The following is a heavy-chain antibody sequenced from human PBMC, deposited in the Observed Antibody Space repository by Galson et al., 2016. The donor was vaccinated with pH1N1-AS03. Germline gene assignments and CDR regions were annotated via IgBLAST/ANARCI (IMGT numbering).Heavy chain of an antibody. D-gene: IGHD3-10*01. V-gene: IGHV3-11*04. CDR1: GFTFGEYS. CDR2: ISSSSGTI. CDR3: VRHNSIDYGSGNEGWFDP. J-gene: IGHJ5*02. Sequence: SLRLSCAASGFTFGEYSMSWFRQAPGKGLEWLSFISSSSGTIHYADSVKGRFITSRDNAKNSVYLQMNSLRVADTAVYYCVRHNSIDYGSGNEGWFDPWGQGTLVTVSS.